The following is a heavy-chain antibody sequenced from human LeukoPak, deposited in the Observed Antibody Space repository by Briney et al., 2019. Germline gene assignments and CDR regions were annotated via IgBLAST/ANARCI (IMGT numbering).Heavy chain of an antibody. CDR3: AREGGDILTGQMQRYFDY. V-gene: IGHV3-21*01. J-gene: IGHJ4*02. CDR1: GFTFSSCA. Sequence: NPGGSLRLSCAASGFTFSSCAMHWVRQAPGKGLEWVSSISSSSSYIYYADSVKGRFTISRDNAKNSLYLQMNSLRAEDTAVYYCAREGGDILTGQMQRYFDYWGQGTLVTVSS. CDR2: ISSSSSYI. D-gene: IGHD3-9*01.